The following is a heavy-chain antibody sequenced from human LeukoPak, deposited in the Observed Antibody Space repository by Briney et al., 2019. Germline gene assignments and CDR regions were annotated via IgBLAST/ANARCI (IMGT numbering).Heavy chain of an antibody. CDR3: CGSGWFAGPFGY. V-gene: IGHV4-39*07. Sequence: SDTLSLTCSVSGGSITKSGYYWGWIRQSPETGLEWIGSMHYSGSTYYNPSLNSRVAISVDTSRNQFSLKLTSVTAADTAVYYCCGSGWFAGPFGYWGQGALVTVSS. D-gene: IGHD6-19*01. CDR1: GGSITKSGYY. CDR2: MHYSGST. J-gene: IGHJ4*02.